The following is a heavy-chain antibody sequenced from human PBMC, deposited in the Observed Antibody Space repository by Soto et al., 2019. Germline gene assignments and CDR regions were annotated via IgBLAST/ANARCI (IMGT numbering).Heavy chain of an antibody. CDR2: INHSGST. CDR1: GGSFSGYY. D-gene: IGHD6-19*01. Sequence: TSETLSLTCAVYGGSFSGYYWSWIRQPPGKGLEWIGEINHSGSTNYNPSLKSRVTISVDTSKNQFSLKLSSVTAADTAVYYCARGRQWLAYYYYGMDVWGQGTTVTVSS. V-gene: IGHV4-34*01. J-gene: IGHJ6*02. CDR3: ARGRQWLAYYYYGMDV.